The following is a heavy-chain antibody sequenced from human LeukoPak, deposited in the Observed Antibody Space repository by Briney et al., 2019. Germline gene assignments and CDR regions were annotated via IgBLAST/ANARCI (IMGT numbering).Heavy chain of an antibody. V-gene: IGHV3-30-3*01. D-gene: IGHD2-15*01. CDR1: GFTFSSYA. CDR3: ARSPGYSYGMDV. Sequence: GGSLRLSCAASGFTFSSYAMHWVRQTPGKGLEWVAVISYDGSNKYYADSVKGRFTISRDNSKNTLYLQMNSLRAEDTAVYYCARSPGYSYGMDVWGQGTTVTVSS. J-gene: IGHJ6*02. CDR2: ISYDGSNK.